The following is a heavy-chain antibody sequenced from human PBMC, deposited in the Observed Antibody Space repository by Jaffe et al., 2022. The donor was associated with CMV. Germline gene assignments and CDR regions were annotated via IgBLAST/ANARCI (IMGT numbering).Heavy chain of an antibody. D-gene: IGHD6-25*01. Sequence: EVQLVESGGGLVQPGGSLRLSCAASGFTFSSYWMHWVRQAPGKGLVWVSRINSDGSSTSYADSVKGRFTISRDNAKNTLYLQMNSLRAEDTAVYYCALTASRSGGEREFDYWGQGTLVTVSS. CDR3: ALTASRSGGEREFDY. CDR1: GFTFSSYW. CDR2: INSDGSST. V-gene: IGHV3-74*01. J-gene: IGHJ4*02.